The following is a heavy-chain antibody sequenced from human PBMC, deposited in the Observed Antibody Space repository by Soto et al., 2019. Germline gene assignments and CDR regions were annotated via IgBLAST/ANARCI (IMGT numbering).Heavy chain of an antibody. Sequence: QVQLVQSGAEVKKPGSSVKVSCKASGGTFSSYTISWVRQAPGQGLEWMGRIIPIRGIANYAQKFQGRVTITADKPTRTACMEMSSLRSEDTAVYYWATGPPYDDFWSRSRQPVHPPDDSDYLDVWGKGTTVTFS. J-gene: IGHJ6*03. D-gene: IGHD3-3*01. CDR1: GGTFSSYT. V-gene: IGHV1-69*02. CDR3: ATGPPYDDFWSRSRQPVHPPDDSDYLDV. CDR2: IIPIRGIA.